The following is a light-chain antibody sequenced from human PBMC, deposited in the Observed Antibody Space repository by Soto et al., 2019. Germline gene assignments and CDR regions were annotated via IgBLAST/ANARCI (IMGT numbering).Light chain of an antibody. Sequence: DIHMTESPSTLAASVGDTVTITCRASHSVNSWLAWYQQKPGKAPKLLIWDASSLQSGVSSRFSGSGSGTEFSLTISSLQPDDFATYYCQQYNTYHWTFGQGTKVDIK. J-gene: IGKJ1*01. CDR3: QQYNTYHWT. CDR2: DAS. CDR1: HSVNSW. V-gene: IGKV1-5*01.